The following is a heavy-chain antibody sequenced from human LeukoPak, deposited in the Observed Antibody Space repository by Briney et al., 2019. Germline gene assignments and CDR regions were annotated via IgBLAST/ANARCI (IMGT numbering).Heavy chain of an antibody. J-gene: IGHJ4*02. CDR3: ARLYVWGSYRRFDY. V-gene: IGHV1-8*01. D-gene: IGHD3-16*02. CDR2: MNPNSGNT. Sequence: ASVKVSCTASGYTFTSYDINWVRQATGQGLEWMGWMNPNSGNTGYAQKFQGRVTMTRNTSISTAYMELSSLRSEDTAVYYCARLYVWGSYRRFDYWGQGTLVTVSS. CDR1: GYTFTSYD.